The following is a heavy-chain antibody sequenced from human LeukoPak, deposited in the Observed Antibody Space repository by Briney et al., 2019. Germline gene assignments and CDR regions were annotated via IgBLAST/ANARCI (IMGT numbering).Heavy chain of an antibody. D-gene: IGHD3-10*01. CDR3: ARVGADYYGSGSYRAFDI. V-gene: IGHV3-11*06. J-gene: IGHJ3*02. CDR2: ISSSSSYT. Sequence: RGSLRLSCAASGFTFSDYYMSWIRQAPGKGLEWVSYISSSSSYTNYADSVKGRFTISRDNAKNSLYLQMNSLRAEDTAVYYCARVGADYYGSGSYRAFDIWGQGTMVTVSS. CDR1: GFTFSDYY.